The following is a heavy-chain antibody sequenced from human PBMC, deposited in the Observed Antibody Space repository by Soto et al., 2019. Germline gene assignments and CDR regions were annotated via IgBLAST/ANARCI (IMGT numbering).Heavy chain of an antibody. Sequence: SVKVSCKASGGNFSSYAISCVRQAPGQGLEWMGGIIPIFGTANYGQKFQGRVTITADESTSTAYMELSSLRSEDTAVYYCAGPLAGSSYSYYYGMDVWGQGTTVTVSS. CDR3: AGPLAGSSYSYYYGMDV. CDR1: GGNFSSYA. D-gene: IGHD6-19*01. CDR2: IIPIFGTA. J-gene: IGHJ6*02. V-gene: IGHV1-69*13.